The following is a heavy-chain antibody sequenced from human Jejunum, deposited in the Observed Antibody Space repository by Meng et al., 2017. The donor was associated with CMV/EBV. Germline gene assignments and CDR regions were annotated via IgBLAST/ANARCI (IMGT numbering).Heavy chain of an antibody. CDR3: AKGFCSGTDCYTDYYYGMDV. J-gene: IGHJ6*02. D-gene: IGHD2-2*02. CDR2: IRYDGSDE. Sequence: VLHLVRPAPGKGLEWVTFIRYDGSDEYYADSVKGRFTISRDNSKNTLYLEMKSLGPEDTAVYYCAKGFCSGTDCYTDYYYGMDVWGQGTTVTVSS. V-gene: IGHV3-30*02. CDR1: V.